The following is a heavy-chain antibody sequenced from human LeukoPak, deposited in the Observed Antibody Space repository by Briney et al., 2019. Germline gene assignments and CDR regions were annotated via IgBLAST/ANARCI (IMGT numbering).Heavy chain of an antibody. CDR1: GVTFSKYG. V-gene: IGHV3-30*19. J-gene: IGHJ4*02. Sequence: GSLRLSCAASGVTFSKYGMHWVRQAPGKGLEWLTFIQYDGNNKYYSDSVKGRFTISRDNSKNTLFLQINSLRAEDTAVYYCARRAGAYSHPYDYWGQGTLVTVSS. D-gene: IGHD4/OR15-4a*01. CDR3: ARRAGAYSHPYDY. CDR2: IQYDGNNK.